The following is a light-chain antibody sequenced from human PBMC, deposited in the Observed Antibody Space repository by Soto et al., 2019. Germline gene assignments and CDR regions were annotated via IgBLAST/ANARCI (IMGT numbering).Light chain of an antibody. Sequence: DIQMTQSPSTLSASVGDRVTITCRASHSISVWLAWYQQKPGKAPKLLIYDASSLESGVPSRFSGSGSGTEFTLTISILQPDDFASYYCQLYNTYSPAFGQGTKVDIK. CDR1: HSISVW. V-gene: IGKV1-5*01. CDR3: QLYNTYSPA. CDR2: DAS. J-gene: IGKJ1*01.